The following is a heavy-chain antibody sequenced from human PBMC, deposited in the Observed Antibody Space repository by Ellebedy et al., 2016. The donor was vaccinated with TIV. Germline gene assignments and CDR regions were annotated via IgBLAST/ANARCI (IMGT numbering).Heavy chain of an antibody. J-gene: IGHJ5*02. CDR2: FGNDGSGT. V-gene: IGHV3-74*03. CDR3: VRDRPHTCFDP. CDR1: GFIFKNFL. Sequence: PGGSLRLSCGASGFIFKNFLMYWVRQATGKGLVWVSRFGNDGSGTKYADSVKGRFTVSRDNAKNMVYLQMNGLRAEESAVYYCVRDRPHTCFDPWGQGTLVTVSS. D-gene: IGHD1-14*01.